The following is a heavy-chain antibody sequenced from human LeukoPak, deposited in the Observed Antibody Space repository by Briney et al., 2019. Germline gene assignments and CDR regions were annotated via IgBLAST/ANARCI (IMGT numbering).Heavy chain of an antibody. J-gene: IGHJ3*02. CDR1: GYTFTSYG. Sequence: ASVKVSCKTSGYTFTSYGISWVRQAPGQGLEWMGWISAYNGNTNYAQKVQGRVTMTTDTSTSTAYMELRSLRADDTAVYYCARGLQENLAWLTAFSAFDIWGQGTMVTVSS. CDR3: ARGLQENLAWLTAFSAFDI. CDR2: ISAYNGNT. V-gene: IGHV1-18*01. D-gene: IGHD6-19*01.